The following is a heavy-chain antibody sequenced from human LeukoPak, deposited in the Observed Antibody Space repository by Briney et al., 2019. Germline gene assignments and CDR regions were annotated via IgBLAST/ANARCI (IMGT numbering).Heavy chain of an antibody. CDR2: IYYSGST. CDR3: ARHVDYDILTGDSPGYFDY. Sequence: SETLSLTCTVSGGSISSSSYYWGWIRQPPGKGLEWIGSIYYSGSTYYNPSLKSRVTISVDTSKNQFSLKLSSVTAADTAVYYCARHVDYDILTGDSPGYFDYWGQGILVIVSS. CDR1: GGSISSSSYY. D-gene: IGHD3-9*01. V-gene: IGHV4-39*01. J-gene: IGHJ4*02.